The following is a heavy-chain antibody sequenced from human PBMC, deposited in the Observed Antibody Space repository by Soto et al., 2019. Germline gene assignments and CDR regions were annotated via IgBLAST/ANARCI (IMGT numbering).Heavy chain of an antibody. D-gene: IGHD6-19*01. CDR2: IYHSGST. V-gene: IGHV4-30-2*01. CDR3: ARELEGSGGWYPNY. J-gene: IGHJ4*02. CDR1: GGSISSGDYS. Sequence: SETLSLTCTVSGGSISSGDYSWSWIRQPPGKGLEWIGYIYHSGSTYYNPSLKSRVTISVDTSKNQFSLKLSSVTAADTAVYYCARELEGSGGWYPNYWGQGTLVTVSS.